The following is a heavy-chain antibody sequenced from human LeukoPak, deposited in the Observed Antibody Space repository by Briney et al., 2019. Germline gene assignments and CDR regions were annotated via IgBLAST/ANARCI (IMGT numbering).Heavy chain of an antibody. D-gene: IGHD4-23*01. CDR1: GFTFSSYA. V-gene: IGHV3-23*01. J-gene: IGHJ6*03. CDR3: ARDGDTVLTRGYYYYMDV. Sequence: GGSLRLSCAASGFTFSSYAMNWVRQAPGKGLEWVSTFSDSGGTTYYADSVKGRFTISRDNSKNTLYLQMNSLRAEDTALYYCARDGDTVLTRGYYYYMDVWGKGTTVTVSS. CDR2: FSDSGGTT.